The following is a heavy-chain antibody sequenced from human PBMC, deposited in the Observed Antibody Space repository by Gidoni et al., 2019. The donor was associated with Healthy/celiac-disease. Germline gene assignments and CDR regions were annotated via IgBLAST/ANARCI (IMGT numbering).Heavy chain of an antibody. J-gene: IGHJ4*02. V-gene: IGHV3-15*01. D-gene: IGHD5-12*01. CDR2: IKSKTDGGTT. CDR1: VFTFSNAW. CDR3: TTETPLIVATAGGY. Sequence: EVQLVESGGGLVKPGGSLRLSCAASVFTFSNAWMSWVRQAPGKGLEWVGRIKSKTDGGTTDYAAPVKGRFTISRDDSKNTLYLQMNSLKTEDTAVYYCTTETPLIVATAGGYWGQGTLVTVSS.